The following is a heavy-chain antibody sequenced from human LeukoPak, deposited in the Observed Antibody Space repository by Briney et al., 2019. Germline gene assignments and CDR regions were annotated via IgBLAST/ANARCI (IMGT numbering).Heavy chain of an antibody. J-gene: IGHJ4*02. CDR2: IRAIGVST. V-gene: IGHV3-23*01. Sequence: GGSLRLSCATSGFTFCDSAMTWVRQAPGRGVELVLLIRAIGVSTYFADSSKGRFTISRDNSNTTLYLQRGSLRAGDTAVYFCGGDVHLSYLGQEPLVTVSS. CDR1: GFTFCDSA. CDR3: GGDVHLSY.